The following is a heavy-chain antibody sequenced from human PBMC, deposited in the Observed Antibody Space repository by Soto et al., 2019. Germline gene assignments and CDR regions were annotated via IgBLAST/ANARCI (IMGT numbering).Heavy chain of an antibody. CDR1: GGSFSDYA. CDR3: ARDRAPRGWSYLDR. CDR2: IIPIFGTP. V-gene: IGHV1-69*01. Sequence: QVQLVQSGAEVKKPGSSVKISCKAFGGSFSDYAISWVRQAPGQGLEWMGGIIPIFGTPNYAQKFQDRVTFTAHASTNTAYMELSRLTSEDTAVYDCARDRAPRGWSYLDRWGQGTQVTVSS. D-gene: IGHD2-15*01. J-gene: IGHJ4*02.